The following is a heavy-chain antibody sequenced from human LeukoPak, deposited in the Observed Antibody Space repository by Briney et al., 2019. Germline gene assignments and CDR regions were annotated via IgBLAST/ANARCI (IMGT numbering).Heavy chain of an antibody. CDR1: GFTFSSYW. J-gene: IGHJ4*02. V-gene: IGHV3-74*01. CDR3: ARSICDGGSCYNLDY. D-gene: IGHD2-15*01. Sequence: GGSLRLSCAASGFTFSSYWMHWVRQAPGKGLVWVSRINSDGSSASYADSVKGRFTISRDNAKNTLYLQMNSLRAEDTAVYYSARSICDGGSCYNLDYWGQGTLVTVSS. CDR2: INSDGSSA.